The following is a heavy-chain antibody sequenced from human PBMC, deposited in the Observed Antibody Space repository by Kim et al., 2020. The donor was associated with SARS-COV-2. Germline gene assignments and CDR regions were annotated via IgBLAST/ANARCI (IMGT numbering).Heavy chain of an antibody. Sequence: ASVKVSCKASGYTFTSYAMHWVRQAPGQRLEWMGWINAGNGNTKYSQKFQGRVTITRDTSASTAYMELSSLRSEDTAVYYCARGNMVRGPRVMYYFDYWGQGTLVTVSS. CDR3: ARGNMVRGPRVMYYFDY. J-gene: IGHJ4*02. CDR2: INAGNGNT. V-gene: IGHV1-3*01. CDR1: GYTFTSYA. D-gene: IGHD3-10*01.